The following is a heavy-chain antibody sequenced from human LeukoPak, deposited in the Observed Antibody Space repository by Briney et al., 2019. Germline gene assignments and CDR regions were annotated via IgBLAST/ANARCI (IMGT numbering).Heavy chain of an antibody. D-gene: IGHD2-2*01. CDR2: INHSGST. Sequence: SETLSLTCAVYGGSFSGYYWSWIRQPPGKGLEWIGEINHSGSTNYNPSLKSRVTISVDTSKNQFSLKLSSVTAADTAVYYCARGRSGGVVPAATPYDYWGQGTLATVSS. CDR3: ARGRSGGVVPAATPYDY. V-gene: IGHV4-34*01. CDR1: GGSFSGYY. J-gene: IGHJ4*02.